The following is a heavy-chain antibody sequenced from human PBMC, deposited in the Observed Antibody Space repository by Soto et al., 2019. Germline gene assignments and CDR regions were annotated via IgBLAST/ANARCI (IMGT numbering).Heavy chain of an antibody. Sequence: SETLSLTCTVSGGSISSSSYYWGWIRQPPGRRLEWIGSIYYSGSTYYNPSLKSRVTISVDTSKNQFSLKLSSVTAADTAVYYCERQGPSIVVVVAAIGRFDPWGQGTLVTVSS. J-gene: IGHJ5*02. D-gene: IGHD2-15*01. CDR1: GGSISSSSYY. CDR2: IYYSGST. V-gene: IGHV4-39*01. CDR3: ERQGPSIVVVVAAIGRFDP.